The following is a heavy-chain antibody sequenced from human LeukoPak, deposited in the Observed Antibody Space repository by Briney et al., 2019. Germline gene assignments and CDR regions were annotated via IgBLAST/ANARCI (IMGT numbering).Heavy chain of an antibody. CDR2: IKQDGSEK. CDR3: RSFWSGYFDY. D-gene: IGHD3-3*01. CDR1: GFTFDSNS. V-gene: IGHV3-7*01. J-gene: IGHJ4*02. Sequence: GGSLRLSCAASGFTFDSNSMSWVRQAPGKGLEWVANIKQDGSEKYYVDSVKGRFTISRDNAKNSLYLQMNSLRAEDTAVYYCRSFWSGYFDYWGQGTLVTVSS.